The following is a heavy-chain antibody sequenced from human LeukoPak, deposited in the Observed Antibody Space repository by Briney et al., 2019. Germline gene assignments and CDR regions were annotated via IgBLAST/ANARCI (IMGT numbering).Heavy chain of an antibody. V-gene: IGHV6-1*01. CDR2: TYYRSKWYN. CDR1: GGSVSSNSAA. J-gene: IGHJ6*03. CDR3: ARSPEIAAAGTGFYYYMDV. Sequence: SQTLSLTCAISGGSVSSNSAAWNWIRQSPSRGLEWLGRTYYRSKWYNDYAVSVKSRITINPDTSKNQFSLQLNSVTPEDTAVYYCARSPEIAAAGTGFYYYMDVWGKGTTVTVSS. D-gene: IGHD6-13*01.